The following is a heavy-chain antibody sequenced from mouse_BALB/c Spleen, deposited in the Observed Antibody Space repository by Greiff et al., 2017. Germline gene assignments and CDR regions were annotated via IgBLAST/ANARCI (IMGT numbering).Heavy chain of an antibody. Sequence: VQLQQSGPELVKPGASVKIPCKASGYTFTDYNMDWVKQSHGKSLEWIGDINPNNGGTIYNQKFKGKATLTVDKSSSTAYMELRSLTSEDTAVYYCAREGIYDGSWFAYWGQGTLVTVSA. CDR2: INPNNGGT. J-gene: IGHJ3*01. D-gene: IGHD2-3*01. CDR1: GYTFTDYN. CDR3: AREGIYDGSWFAY. V-gene: IGHV1-18*01.